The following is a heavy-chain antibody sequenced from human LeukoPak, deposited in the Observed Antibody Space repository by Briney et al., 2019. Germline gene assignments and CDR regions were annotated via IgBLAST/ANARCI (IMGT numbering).Heavy chain of an antibody. CDR1: GVTLSNNF. V-gene: IGHV3-23*01. J-gene: IGHJ4*02. D-gene: IGHD6-19*01. Sequence: TGGSLRLSCAASGVTLSNNFMRWVRQAPGKGLEWVSSIPCSGGSTYYADSVKGRFTISRDNSKNSLYLQMNSLRAEDTAVYYCAKEFSGGWYFDYWGQGTLVTVSS. CDR2: IPCSGGST. CDR3: AKEFSGGWYFDY.